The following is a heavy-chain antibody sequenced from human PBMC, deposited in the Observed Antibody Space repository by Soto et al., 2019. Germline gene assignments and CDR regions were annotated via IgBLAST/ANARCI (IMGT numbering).Heavy chain of an antibody. D-gene: IGHD2-8*01. CDR2: VSLTGDRT. Sequence: GGSLRLSCVASRFSFSSYEMSWVRQAAGKGLEWVSRVSLTGDRTNYAGSVKGRFTVSRDNFRNTLYLEMDSLRPEDTAIYYCARGGGYCTPTSCAIDSWGRGTPGTASS. J-gene: IGHJ4*02. CDR1: RFSFSSYE. CDR3: ARGGGYCTPTSCAIDS. V-gene: IGHV3-23*01.